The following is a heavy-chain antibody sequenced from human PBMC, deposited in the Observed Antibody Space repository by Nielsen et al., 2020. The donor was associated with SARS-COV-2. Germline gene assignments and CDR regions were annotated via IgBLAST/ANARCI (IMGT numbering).Heavy chain of an antibody. CDR3: ASVAYDILTGYYLY. J-gene: IGHJ4*02. D-gene: IGHD3-9*01. Sequence: GESLKISCAASGFTVSSSYMNWVRQAPGKGLEWVSSISSSSSYIYYADSVKGRFTISRDNAKNSLYLQMNSLRAEDTAVYYCASVAYDILTGYYLYWGQGTLVTVSS. CDR2: ISSSSSYI. V-gene: IGHV3-21*01. CDR1: GFTVSSSY.